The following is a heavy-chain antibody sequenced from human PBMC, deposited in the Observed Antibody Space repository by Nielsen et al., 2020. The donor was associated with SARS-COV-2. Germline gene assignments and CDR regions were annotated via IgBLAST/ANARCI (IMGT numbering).Heavy chain of an antibody. D-gene: IGHD3-10*01. CDR3: LGGASY. V-gene: IGHV3-48*03. CDR2: ISTTGDIT. CDR1: GLPFNRNE. J-gene: IGHJ4*02. Sequence: WGSLRLSCTGSGLPFNRNEMNWVRQAPGKGLEWLSYISTTGDITYYADSVKGRFTVSRDNAKDSLYLQMKSLRAEDTAVYYCLGGASYWGQGTLVTVSS.